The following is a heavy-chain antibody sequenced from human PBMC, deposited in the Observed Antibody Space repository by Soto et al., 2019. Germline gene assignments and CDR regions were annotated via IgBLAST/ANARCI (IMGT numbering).Heavy chain of an antibody. CDR2: TRNKANSYTT. CDR3: ARERLDYYGMDV. CDR1: GFTFSDHY. V-gene: IGHV3-72*01. J-gene: IGHJ6*02. Sequence: PGGSLRLSCAASGFTFSDHYMDWVRQAPGKGLEWVGRTRNKANSYTTEYAASVKGRFTISRDDSKNSLYLQMNSLKTEDTAVYYCARERLDYYGMDVWGQGTTVTVSS.